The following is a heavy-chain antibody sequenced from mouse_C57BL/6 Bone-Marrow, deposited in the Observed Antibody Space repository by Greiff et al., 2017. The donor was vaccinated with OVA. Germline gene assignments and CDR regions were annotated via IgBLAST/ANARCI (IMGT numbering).Heavy chain of an antibody. V-gene: IGHV5-6*01. CDR1: GFTFSSYG. J-gene: IGHJ4*01. CDR2: ISSGGSYT. Sequence: EVQLVESGGDLVKPGGSLKLSCAASGFTFSSYGMSWVRQTPDKRLEWVATISSGGSYTYYPDSVKGRFTISRDNAKNTLYLQMSRLKSEDTSMYYCARVDLYAMDYWGQGTSVTVSS. CDR3: ARVDLYAMDY.